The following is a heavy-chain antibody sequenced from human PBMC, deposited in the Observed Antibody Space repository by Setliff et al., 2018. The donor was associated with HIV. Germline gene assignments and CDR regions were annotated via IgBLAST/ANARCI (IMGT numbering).Heavy chain of an antibody. V-gene: IGHV4-4*07. D-gene: IGHD3-10*01. Sequence: SETLSLTCTLSGGSFGDYHWSWIRQPAGRGLEWIGRIFRSGTTDYKFSLKSRVTISIDTSRNQFSLRLTSVSAEDTAVYYCARDRHYSGLGSYGPWGPGTLVTVSS. J-gene: IGHJ5*02. CDR3: ARDRHYSGLGSYGP. CDR1: GGSFGDYH. CDR2: IFRSGTT.